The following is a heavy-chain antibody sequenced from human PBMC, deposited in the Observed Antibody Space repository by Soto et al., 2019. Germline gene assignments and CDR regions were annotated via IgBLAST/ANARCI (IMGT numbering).Heavy chain of an antibody. CDR3: ARSNFWSGYPDGYYYYGMDV. CDR1: GYTFTGYY. J-gene: IGHJ6*02. CDR2: INPNSGGT. V-gene: IGHV1-2*04. Sequence: ASVKVSCKASGYTFTGYYMHWVRQAPGQGLEWMGWINPNSGGTNYAQKFQGWVTMTRDTSISTAYMELSRLRSDDTAVYYCARSNFWSGYPDGYYYYGMDVWGQGTTVTVSS. D-gene: IGHD3-3*01.